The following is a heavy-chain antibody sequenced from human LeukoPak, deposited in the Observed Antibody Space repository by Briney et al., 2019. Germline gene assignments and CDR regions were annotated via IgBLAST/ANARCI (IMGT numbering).Heavy chain of an antibody. V-gene: IGHV3-15*07. CDR1: GFTFSNAW. Sequence: GGSLRLSCATSGFTFSNAWMNWVRQAPGKGLEWVGRIRGNSDGGTIDYAAPVKGRFTLSRDDSKTTLYLQMNSLQTEDTAVYYCATDFYDSTWGQGTLVTVSS. J-gene: IGHJ5*02. CDR2: IRGNSDGGTI. D-gene: IGHD3-22*01. CDR3: ATDFYDST.